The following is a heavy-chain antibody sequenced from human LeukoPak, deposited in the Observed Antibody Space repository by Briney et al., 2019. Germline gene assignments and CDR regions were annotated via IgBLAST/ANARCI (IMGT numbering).Heavy chain of an antibody. CDR3: ARDHITLQQLVLNMDV. J-gene: IGHJ6*03. CDR1: GFTFSSYA. CDR2: IKQDGSEK. Sequence: PGRSLRLSCAAFGFTFSSYAMHWVCQPPGKGLEWVANIKQDGSEKYYVDSVKGRFTISRDNAKNSLYLQMNSLRAEDTAVYYCARDHITLQQLVLNMDVWGKGTTVTVSS. V-gene: IGHV3-7*01. D-gene: IGHD6-13*01.